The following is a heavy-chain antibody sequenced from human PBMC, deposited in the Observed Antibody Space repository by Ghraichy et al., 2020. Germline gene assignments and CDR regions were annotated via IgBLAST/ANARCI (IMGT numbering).Heavy chain of an antibody. Sequence: ASVKVSCKASGYTFTSYGISWVRQAPGQGLEWMGWISAYNGNTNYAQKLQGRVTMTTDTSTSTAYMELRSLRSDDTAVYYCARDHSSYDFWSGYPGFIWGQGTMVTVSS. V-gene: IGHV1-18*01. J-gene: IGHJ3*02. CDR3: ARDHSSYDFWSGYPGFI. CDR2: ISAYNGNT. CDR1: GYTFTSYG. D-gene: IGHD3-3*01.